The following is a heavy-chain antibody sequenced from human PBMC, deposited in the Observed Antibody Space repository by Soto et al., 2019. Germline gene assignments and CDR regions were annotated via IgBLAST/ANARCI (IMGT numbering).Heavy chain of an antibody. CDR2: IYYSGST. CDR1: GGSISSGDYY. Sequence: PSETLSLTCTVSGGSISSGDYYWSWVRQPPGKGLEWIGYIYYSGSTYYNPSLKSRVTISVDTSKNQFSLKLSSVTAADTAVYYCARAVGRPGVYWFDPWGQGTLVTVSS. D-gene: IGHD6-6*01. V-gene: IGHV4-30-4*02. CDR3: ARAVGRPGVYWFDP. J-gene: IGHJ5*02.